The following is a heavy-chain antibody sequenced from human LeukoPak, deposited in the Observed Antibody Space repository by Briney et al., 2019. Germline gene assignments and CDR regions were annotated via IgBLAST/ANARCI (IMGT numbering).Heavy chain of an antibody. Sequence: ASVKVSCKASGYTFNTYGISWVRHAPGQGLEWMGWISGYNDNTNYAQKLQGRVTMTSDTSTSTAYMELRSLRSDDTAVYYCARGGYVTTWWFDPWGQGTLVTVSS. D-gene: IGHD4-11*01. V-gene: IGHV1-18*01. CDR3: ARGGYVTTWWFDP. CDR2: ISGYNDNT. CDR1: GYTFNTYG. J-gene: IGHJ5*02.